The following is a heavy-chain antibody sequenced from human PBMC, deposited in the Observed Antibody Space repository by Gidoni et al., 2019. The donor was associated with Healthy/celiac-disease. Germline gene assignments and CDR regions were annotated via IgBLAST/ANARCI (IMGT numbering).Heavy chain of an antibody. CDR2: ISGSGGST. D-gene: IGHD3-3*01. CDR1: GFTFGSYA. CDR3: AKGTIFGVVITGLFDY. J-gene: IGHJ4*02. V-gene: IGHV3-23*01. Sequence: EVQLLESGGGLVQPGGSLRLSCAASGFTFGSYAMSWVRQAPGKGLEWVSAISGSGGSTYYADSVKGRFTISRDNSKNTLYLQMNSLRAEDTAVYYCAKGTIFGVVITGLFDYWGQGTLVTVSS.